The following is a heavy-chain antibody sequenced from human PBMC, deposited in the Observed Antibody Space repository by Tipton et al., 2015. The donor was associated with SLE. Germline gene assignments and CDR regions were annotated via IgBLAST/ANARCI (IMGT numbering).Heavy chain of an antibody. J-gene: IGHJ4*02. CDR3: AKMVGSSWRDLRSQGFFES. CDR1: GFTFSSYA. V-gene: IGHV3-30*04. CDR2: ISYDGTNK. D-gene: IGHD6-13*01. Sequence: SLRLSCAVSGFTFSSYAMHWVRQAPGKGLEWVAVISYDGTNKYYADSVKGRFTISRDSSNKTLYLQMNSLRADDTAVYYCAKMVGSSWRDLRSQGFFESWGQGTLVSVTS.